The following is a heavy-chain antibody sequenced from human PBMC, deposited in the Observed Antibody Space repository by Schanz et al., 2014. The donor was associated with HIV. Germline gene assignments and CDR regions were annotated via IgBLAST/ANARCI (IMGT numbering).Heavy chain of an antibody. J-gene: IGHJ4*02. Sequence: GQLGGSGGGLVKPGGSLRLSCAASGFTFTDNYMSWIRQAPGKGLEWLSYISVNGATREYADSVKGRFTISRDNARTSLYLQMNSLRAEDTAVYYCARVFGRTYGWPDYWGQGTLVTVSS. D-gene: IGHD3-10*01. CDR3: ARVFGRTYGWPDY. V-gene: IGHV3-11*01. CDR2: ISVNGATR. CDR1: GFTFTDNY.